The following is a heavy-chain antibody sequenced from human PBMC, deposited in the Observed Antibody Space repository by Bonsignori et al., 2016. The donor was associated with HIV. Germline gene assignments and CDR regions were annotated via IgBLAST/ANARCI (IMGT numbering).Heavy chain of an antibody. D-gene: IGHD3-9*01. CDR2: INHSGST. V-gene: IGHV4-34*01. Sequence: SETPVPHLRCLWWVLQSVTTGAGIRQPPGKGLEWIGEINHSGSTNYNPSLKSRVTISVDTSKNQFSLKLSSVTAADTAVYYCARGPSDWGPFDYWGQGTLVTVSS. CDR3: ARGPSDWGPFDY. J-gene: IGHJ4*02. CDR1: WVLQSVTT.